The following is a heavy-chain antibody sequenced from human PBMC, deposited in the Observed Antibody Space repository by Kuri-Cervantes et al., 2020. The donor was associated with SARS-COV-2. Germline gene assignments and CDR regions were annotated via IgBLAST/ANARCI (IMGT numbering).Heavy chain of an antibody. J-gene: IGHJ5*02. Sequence: SETLSLTCTFYGESFSGYYWIWIRQPPGKGLEWIGEINHRGSTNYNPSLKSRVTISVDTSKNQFSLKLSSVTAADTAVYYCARPLGYCSSTSCPGWFDPWGQGTLVTVSS. D-gene: IGHD2-2*01. CDR3: ARPLGYCSSTSCPGWFDP. CDR1: GESFSGYY. V-gene: IGHV4-34*01. CDR2: INHRGST.